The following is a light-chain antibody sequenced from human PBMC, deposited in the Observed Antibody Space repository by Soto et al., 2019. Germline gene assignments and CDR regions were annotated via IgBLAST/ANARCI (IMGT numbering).Light chain of an antibody. Sequence: EIVMTQSPATLSVSPGERATLSCRASQSVSSNLAWYQQKPGQAPRFLIYGASTRATGIPARFSGGGSGTEFTLTISSLQSEDFAVYYCQQYNNWPPLTFGGGTKVEIK. CDR2: GAS. CDR1: QSVSSN. CDR3: QQYNNWPPLT. V-gene: IGKV3-15*01. J-gene: IGKJ4*01.